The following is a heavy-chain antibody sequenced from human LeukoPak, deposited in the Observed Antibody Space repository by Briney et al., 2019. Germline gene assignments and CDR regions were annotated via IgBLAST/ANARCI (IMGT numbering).Heavy chain of an antibody. Sequence: GGSLRLSCAASGFTFSSYSMNWVRQAPGKGLEWVSYISSSSSTIYYADSVKGRFTISRDNAKNSLYLQMNSLRAEDTAVYYCARDYAGIAEYLTDYWGQGTLVTVSS. CDR2: ISSSSSTI. CDR1: GFTFSSYS. J-gene: IGHJ4*02. D-gene: IGHD6-13*01. V-gene: IGHV3-48*04. CDR3: ARDYAGIAEYLTDY.